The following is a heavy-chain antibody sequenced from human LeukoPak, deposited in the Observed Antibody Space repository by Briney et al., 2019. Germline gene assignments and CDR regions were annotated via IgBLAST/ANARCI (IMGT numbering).Heavy chain of an antibody. CDR3: AKEVDCPSDCLFFHS. V-gene: IGHV3-23*01. CDR2: ISHTGGST. D-gene: IGHD2-21*02. CDR1: GFTFNNYA. Sequence: GGSLRLSCAASGFTFNNYAMSWVRQAPGKGLEWVSGISHTGGSTYYADSVKGRFTISRDNSKNTLYLQMNSLRPEETALYHCAKEVDCPSDCLFFHSWGQGTLVTVSS. J-gene: IGHJ4*02.